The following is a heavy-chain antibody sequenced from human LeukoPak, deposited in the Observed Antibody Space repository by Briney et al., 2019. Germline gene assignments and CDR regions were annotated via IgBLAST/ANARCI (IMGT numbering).Heavy chain of an antibody. Sequence: GGSLRLSCAASGFTFSRYGLHWVRQAPGKGLEWVAFIRDDGSTRYYADSVKGRITVSRDNSKNTLYLQMDSLRTEDTAIYYCAKVPHSWGLFDSWGQGTLVTVSS. J-gene: IGHJ4*02. V-gene: IGHV3-30*02. D-gene: IGHD3-16*01. CDR1: GFTFSRYG. CDR2: IRDDGSTR. CDR3: AKVPHSWGLFDS.